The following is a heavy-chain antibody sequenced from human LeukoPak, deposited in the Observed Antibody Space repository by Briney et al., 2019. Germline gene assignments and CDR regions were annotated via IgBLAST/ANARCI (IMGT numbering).Heavy chain of an antibody. CDR3: AREEYDYVWGSYRYYYYYGIDV. J-gene: IGHJ6*02. CDR2: ISFDGSNE. D-gene: IGHD3-16*02. CDR1: GFTFSSYG. V-gene: IGHV3-30*03. Sequence: GGSLRLSCAASGFTFSSYGMHWVRQSPGRGLEWLSFISFDGSNEFYADSLKGRFTISRDNSKDTLYLQMNSLRAEDTALYYCAREEYDYVWGSYRYYYYYGIDVWGQGTTVTVSS.